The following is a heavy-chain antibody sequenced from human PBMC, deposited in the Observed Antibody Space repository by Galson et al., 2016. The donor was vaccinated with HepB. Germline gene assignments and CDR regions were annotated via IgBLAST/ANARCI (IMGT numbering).Heavy chain of an antibody. CDR2: INPSGGST. CDR1: GYTFTRYY. Sequence: SVKVSCKASGYTFTRYYIHWVRQAPGQGLEWMGVINPSGGSTKDTQKFQGRVTMTRDTSTTTAYMELSSLTSEDTAVYYCAKTVVTPRRPGAFDFWGHGTLVTVSS. V-gene: IGHV1-46*01. CDR3: AKTVVTPRRPGAFDF. D-gene: IGHD4-23*01. J-gene: IGHJ3*01.